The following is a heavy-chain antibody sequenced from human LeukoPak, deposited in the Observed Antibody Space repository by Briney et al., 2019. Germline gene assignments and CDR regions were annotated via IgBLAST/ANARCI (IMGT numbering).Heavy chain of an antibody. CDR3: ARQKDITMIVVVTPFDY. D-gene: IGHD3-22*01. Sequence: SETLSLTCTVSGGSISSSSYYWGWIRQPPGKGLEWIGSIYYSGSTYYNPSLKGRVTISVDTSKNQFSLKLSSVTAADTAVYYCARQKDITMIVVVTPFDYWGQGTLVTVSS. V-gene: IGHV4-39*01. CDR1: GGSISSSSYY. J-gene: IGHJ4*02. CDR2: IYYSGST.